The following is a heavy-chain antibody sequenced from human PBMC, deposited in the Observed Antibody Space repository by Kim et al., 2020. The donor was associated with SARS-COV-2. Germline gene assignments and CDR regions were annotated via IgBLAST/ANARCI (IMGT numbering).Heavy chain of an antibody. CDR3: AKDRNPGSYSPYFDY. CDR1: GFTFSSYG. D-gene: IGHD1-26*01. V-gene: IGHV3-30*18. Sequence: GGSLRLSCAASGFTFSSYGMHWVRQAPGKGLEWVAVISYDGSNKYYADSVKGRFTISRDNSKNTLYLQMNSLRAEDTAVYYCAKDRNPGSYSPYFDYWGQGTLVTVSS. J-gene: IGHJ4*02. CDR2: ISYDGSNK.